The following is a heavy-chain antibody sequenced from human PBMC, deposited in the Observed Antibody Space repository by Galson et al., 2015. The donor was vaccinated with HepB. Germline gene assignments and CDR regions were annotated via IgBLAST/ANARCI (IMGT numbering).Heavy chain of an antibody. CDR1: GGSISSYY. CDR3: ARVSGDHVYGGWFDP. V-gene: IGHV4-4*07. D-gene: IGHD4-17*01. J-gene: IGHJ5*02. Sequence: LSLTCTVSGGSISSYYWSWIRQPPGKGLEWIGRIDTSGNTNYNPSLKSRVTMSVDTSKKQFSLKLTSVTAADTAVYYCARVSGDHVYGGWFDPWGQGTLVTVSS. CDR2: IDTSGNT.